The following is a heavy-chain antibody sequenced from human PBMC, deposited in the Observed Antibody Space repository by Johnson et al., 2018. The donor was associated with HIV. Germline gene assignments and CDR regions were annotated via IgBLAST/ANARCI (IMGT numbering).Heavy chain of an antibody. Sequence: EQLVESGGGVVRPGGSLRLSCAASGFTFDDYGMSWVRQAPGKGLEWVSGINWNGGSTGYADSVKGRFTISRDNAKNSLYLQMNSLRAEDTAVYYCARVGQLARTHAFDIWGQGTMVTVSS. CDR1: GFTFDDYG. V-gene: IGHV3-20*04. J-gene: IGHJ3*02. CDR3: ARVGQLARTHAFDI. CDR2: INWNGGST. D-gene: IGHD6-13*01.